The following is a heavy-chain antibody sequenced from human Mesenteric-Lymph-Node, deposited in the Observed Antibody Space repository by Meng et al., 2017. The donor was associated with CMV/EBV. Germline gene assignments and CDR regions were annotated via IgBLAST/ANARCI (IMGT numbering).Heavy chain of an antibody. CDR3: KAGNYYAMDV. V-gene: IGHV3-30*02. J-gene: IGHJ6*02. CDR1: GFMFRLFG. CDR2: IENDGSDT. Sequence: GESLKISCAASGFMFRLFGMHWVRQAPGKGLEWVAFIENDGSDTQYSDSVKGRFTISRDNSKNTLYLQMNSLRAEDTAVYYCKAGNYYAMDVWGQGTTVTVSS.